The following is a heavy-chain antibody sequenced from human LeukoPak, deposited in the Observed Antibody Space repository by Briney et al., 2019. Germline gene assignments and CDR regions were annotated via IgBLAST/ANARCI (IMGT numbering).Heavy chain of an antibody. V-gene: IGHV4-39*01. CDR1: GGSISSSSYY. CDR3: ARPSIAVAVFGAFDI. J-gene: IGHJ3*02. D-gene: IGHD6-19*01. CDR2: IYYSGST. Sequence: SETLSLTCTVSGGSISSSSYYWGWLRQPPGMGLEWIGSIYYSGSTYYNPSLKSRVTISVDTSKNQFSLKLSSVTAADTAVYYCARPSIAVAVFGAFDIWGQGTMVTVSS.